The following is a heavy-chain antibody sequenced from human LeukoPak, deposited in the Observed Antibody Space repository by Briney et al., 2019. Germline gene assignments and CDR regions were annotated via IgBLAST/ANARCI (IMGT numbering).Heavy chain of an antibody. V-gene: IGHV4-39*07. CDR2: IFYSGST. CDR3: ARVESGSYSDY. D-gene: IGHD1-26*01. CDR1: GGSISTSNYY. Sequence: SETLSLTCTVSGGSISTSNYYWGWIRQPPGKGLEWIGNIFYSGSTYYSPSLKSRVTISLDTSRNQFSLKLNSVTAADTAVYYCARVESGSYSDYWGQGTLVTVSS. J-gene: IGHJ4*02.